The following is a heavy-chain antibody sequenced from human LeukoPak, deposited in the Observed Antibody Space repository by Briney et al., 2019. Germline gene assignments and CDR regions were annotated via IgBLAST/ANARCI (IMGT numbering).Heavy chain of an antibody. CDR2: IRGSGGTT. CDR1: GFTFSAYA. CDR3: ARDPNGDYFGAFDN. V-gene: IGHV3-23*01. D-gene: IGHD4-17*01. J-gene: IGHJ3*02. Sequence: GGSLRLSCVASGFTFSAYAMTWVRQAPGKGLERVSSIRGSGGTTLHADSVKGRFTISRDNSKNTLYLQMNSLRADDTAVYCCARDPNGDYFGAFDNWGQGTMVTVSS.